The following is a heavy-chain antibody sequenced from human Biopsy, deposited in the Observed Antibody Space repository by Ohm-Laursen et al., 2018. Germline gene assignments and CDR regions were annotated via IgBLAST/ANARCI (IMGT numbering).Heavy chain of an antibody. D-gene: IGHD2/OR15-2a*01. CDR3: ARGMRTTGWPYFDY. J-gene: IGHJ4*02. Sequence: SDTLSLTCTLSGYSIIPSGPEHWSWIRQPPGQGLLYIGFIYSGGITNYNPSLRSRVTMSVGTSKNQFSLRLNSVTAADTAVYYCARGMRTTGWPYFDYWGQGTLVTVSS. V-gene: IGHV4-61*01. CDR1: GYSIIPSGPEH. CDR2: IYSGGIT.